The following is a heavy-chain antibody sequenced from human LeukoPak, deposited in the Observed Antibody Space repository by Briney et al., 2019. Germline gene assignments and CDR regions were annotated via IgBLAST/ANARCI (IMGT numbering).Heavy chain of an antibody. CDR3: AREMSTSFDY. CDR1: GFTFSSYS. J-gene: IGHJ4*02. V-gene: IGHV3-21*01. CDR2: ISSSGSYI. Sequence: GRSLRLSCAASGFTFSSYSMNWVRQAPGKGLEWVSSISSSGSYISYADSVKGRFTISRDNAKNTLYLQMNSLRAEDTAVYYCAREMSTSFDYWGQGTLVTVSS. D-gene: IGHD5/OR15-5a*01.